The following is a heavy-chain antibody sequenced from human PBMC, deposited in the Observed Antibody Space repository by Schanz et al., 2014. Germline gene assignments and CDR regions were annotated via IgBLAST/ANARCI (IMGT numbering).Heavy chain of an antibody. V-gene: IGHV3-33*06. Sequence: QVQLAESGGGVVQPGRSLRLSCAASGFIFSSYGLHWVRQAPGKGLEWVAFIWYDGSNKYYADSVKGRFTISRDNSKNTLYLQMNSLSADDTAVFYCAKGMGYCSGGTCYDYYYYGLDVWGKGTTVTVSS. CDR2: IWYDGSNK. J-gene: IGHJ6*04. D-gene: IGHD2-15*01. CDR3: AKGMGYCSGGTCYDYYYYGLDV. CDR1: GFIFSSYG.